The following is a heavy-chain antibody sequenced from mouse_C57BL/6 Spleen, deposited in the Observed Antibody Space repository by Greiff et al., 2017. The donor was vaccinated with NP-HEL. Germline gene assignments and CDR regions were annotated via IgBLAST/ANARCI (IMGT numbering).Heavy chain of an antibody. CDR3: ARDEYGNSYAMDY. CDR2: INPSSGYT. Sequence: QVQLQQSGAELAKPGASVKLSCKASGYTFTSYWMHWVKQRPGQGLEWIGYINPSSGYTKYNQKFKDKATLTADKSSSTAYMQLSSLTYEDSAVYYCARDEYGNSYAMDYWGQGTSVTVSS. J-gene: IGHJ4*01. D-gene: IGHD5-1*01. V-gene: IGHV1-7*01. CDR1: GYTFTSYW.